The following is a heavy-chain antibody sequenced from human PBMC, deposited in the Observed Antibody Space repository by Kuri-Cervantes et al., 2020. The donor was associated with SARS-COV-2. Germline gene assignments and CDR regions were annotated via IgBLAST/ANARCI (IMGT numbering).Heavy chain of an antibody. D-gene: IGHD3-10*01. V-gene: IGHV1-69*06. J-gene: IGHJ4*02. CDR2: IITAFGTA. Sequence: SVKASCKASGGTFSSYTISWVRQAPGQGLEWMGGIITAFGTANYAQKFQDRVTLIADKSTSTVFMELSRLSSEDTAVYYCAKELLWFGDLHGGYFDYWGQGTLVTVSS. CDR3: AKELLWFGDLHGGYFDY. CDR1: GGTFSSYT.